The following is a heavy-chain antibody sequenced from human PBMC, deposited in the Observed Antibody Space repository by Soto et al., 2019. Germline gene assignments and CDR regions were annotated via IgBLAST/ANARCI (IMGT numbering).Heavy chain of an antibody. CDR3: ARGYCGGDCYRKTYYFDY. D-gene: IGHD2-21*02. V-gene: IGHV4-59*13. CDR2: IYYSGST. Sequence: PETLSLTCTVSGDSISSYSWSWIRQPPGKGLEWIGYIYYSGSTNYNPSLKSRVTISVDTSKNQFSLKLSSVTAADTAVYYCARGYCGGDCYRKTYYFDYWGQGTLVTVSS. CDR1: GDSISSYS. J-gene: IGHJ4*02.